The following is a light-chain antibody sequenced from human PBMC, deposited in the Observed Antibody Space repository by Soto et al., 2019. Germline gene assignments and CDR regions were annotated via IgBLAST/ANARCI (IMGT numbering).Light chain of an antibody. V-gene: IGKV3-20*01. CDR3: QHYDSSPPT. Sequence: EIVLTQSPGTLSLSPGERATLSCRASQSVNSNYLAWYQQKPGQAPRLLIYGASSRATGIPDRFSGSVSGTVFTLTISRLEPEDFAVFFCQHYDSSPPTFGQGTKVEIK. J-gene: IGKJ1*01. CDR2: GAS. CDR1: QSVNSNY.